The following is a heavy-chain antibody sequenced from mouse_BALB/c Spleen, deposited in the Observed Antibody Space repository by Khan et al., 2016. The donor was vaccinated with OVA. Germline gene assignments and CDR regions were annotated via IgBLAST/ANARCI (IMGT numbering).Heavy chain of an antibody. Sequence: VQLQESGAELARPGASVKMSCKASGYTFTSYTIHWIKQRPGQGLEWIGYINPSNGYTNYNQKFKDKATLTADKSSTTAYMQLSSLTSDDSAVYTSVKDGAYYGNYGWFAYWGQGTLVTVAA. J-gene: IGHJ3*01. D-gene: IGHD2-10*01. CDR1: GYTFTSYT. CDR2: INPSNGYT. V-gene: IGHV1-4*01. CDR3: VKDGAYYGNYGWFAY.